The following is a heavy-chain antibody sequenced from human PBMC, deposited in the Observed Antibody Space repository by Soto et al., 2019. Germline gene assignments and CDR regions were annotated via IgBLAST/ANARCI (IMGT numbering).Heavy chain of an antibody. J-gene: IGHJ3*02. Sequence: GGSLRLSCAASGFTFSSYSMNWVRQAPGKGLEWVSSVSSSSSYIYYADSVKGRFTISRDNAKNSLYLQMNSLRAEDTAVYYCAREVGASAFDIWGQGTMVTVSS. D-gene: IGHD1-26*01. CDR3: AREVGASAFDI. V-gene: IGHV3-21*01. CDR2: VSSSSSYI. CDR1: GFTFSSYS.